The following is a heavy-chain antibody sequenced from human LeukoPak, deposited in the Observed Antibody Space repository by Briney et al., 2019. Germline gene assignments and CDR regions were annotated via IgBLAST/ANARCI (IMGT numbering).Heavy chain of an antibody. J-gene: IGHJ4*02. CDR1: GFTFSSYA. V-gene: IGHV3-30-3*01. CDR2: ISYDGSNK. Sequence: GGSLRLSCAASGFTFSSYAMHWVRQAPGKGLEWVAVISYDGSNKYYADSAKGRFTISRDNSKNTLYLQMNSLRAEDTAVYYCARVPFYDFWSGPGYFDYWGQGTLVTVSS. D-gene: IGHD3-3*01. CDR3: ARVPFYDFWSGPGYFDY.